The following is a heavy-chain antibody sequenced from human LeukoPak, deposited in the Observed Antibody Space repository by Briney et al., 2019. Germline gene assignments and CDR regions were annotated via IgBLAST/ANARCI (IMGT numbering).Heavy chain of an antibody. V-gene: IGHV1-2*02. Sequence: ASVKVSCKASGYTFTGYYMHWVRQAPGQGLEWMGWINPNSGGTNYAQKFQGRVTMTRDTSISTAYMELSRLRSDDTAVYYCAGVGVRGVATFLVWFDPWGQGTLVTVSS. J-gene: IGHJ5*02. CDR3: AGVGVRGVATFLVWFDP. CDR2: INPNSGGT. D-gene: IGHD5-12*01. CDR1: GYTFTGYY.